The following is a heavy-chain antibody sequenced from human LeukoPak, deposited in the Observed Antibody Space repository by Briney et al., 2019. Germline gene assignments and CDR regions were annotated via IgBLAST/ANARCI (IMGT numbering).Heavy chain of an antibody. D-gene: IGHD6-13*01. Sequence: PGGSLRLSCAASGSTFRTYWMHWVRQGPGKELIWVSRINTDGSGTTYADSVKGRFTISRDNAKNSLYLQMNSLRAEDTAVYYCAGDIAAAGPIDYWGQGTLVTV. CDR2: INTDGSGT. CDR1: GSTFRTYW. CDR3: AGDIAAAGPIDY. J-gene: IGHJ4*02. V-gene: IGHV3-74*01.